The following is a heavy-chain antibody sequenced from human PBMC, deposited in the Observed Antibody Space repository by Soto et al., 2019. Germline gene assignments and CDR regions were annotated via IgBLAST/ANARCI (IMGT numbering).Heavy chain of an antibody. CDR2: INSDGRST. V-gene: IGHV3-74*01. CDR1: GFTFTDFK. J-gene: IGHJ6*02. CDR3: TRDQYGGMDX. D-gene: IGHD3-10*01. Sequence: GGSLRLSCAASGFTFTDFKMIWVRQAPGKGLVWVSRINSDGRSTSYADSVKGRFIISRDNAKNTLYLQMNSLRAEDTAVYYCTRDQYGGMDXWGQGTTVTVSS.